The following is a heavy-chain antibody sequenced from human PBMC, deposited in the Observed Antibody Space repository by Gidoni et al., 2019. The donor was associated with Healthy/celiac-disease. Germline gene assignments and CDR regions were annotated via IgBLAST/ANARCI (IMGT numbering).Heavy chain of an antibody. CDR1: GFTVSSNY. CDR3: ARARGYSYGYYFDY. CDR2: IYSGGST. D-gene: IGHD5-18*01. J-gene: IGHJ4*02. V-gene: IGHV3-53*04. Sequence: EVQLVESGGGLVQPGGSLRLSCAASGFTVSSNYMGWVRQAPGKGLEWVSVIYSGGSTYYADSVKGRFTISRHNSKNTLYLQMNSLRAEDTAVYYCARARGYSYGYYFDYWGQGTLVTVSS.